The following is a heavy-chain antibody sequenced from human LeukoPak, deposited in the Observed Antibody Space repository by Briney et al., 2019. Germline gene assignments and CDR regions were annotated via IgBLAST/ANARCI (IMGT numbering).Heavy chain of an antibody. CDR2: IWYDGSNK. J-gene: IGHJ1*01. CDR3: ARGDGYNDAEYLQH. Sequence: PGGSLTLSCAASGFTFSSYGMHWVRQAPGKGLEGVAVIWYDGSNKYYGDSVKGRFTISRDNSKKTLYLRMNSLRVEDTAVYYCARGDGYNDAEYLQHWGQGTLVTVS. D-gene: IGHD5-24*01. V-gene: IGHV3-33*01. CDR1: GFTFSSYG.